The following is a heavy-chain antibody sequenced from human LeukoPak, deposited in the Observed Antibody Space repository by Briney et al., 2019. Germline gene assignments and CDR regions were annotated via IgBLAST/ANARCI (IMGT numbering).Heavy chain of an antibody. J-gene: IGHJ5*01. Sequence: PSEILSLTCAVYGGSFSDYYWTWIRQPPGKGLEWIGEINHSGNTNYNPSLKSRVSISVDTSKNQVSLKVTSVSAADTAVYYCARGYFYDRLDYYGPNWFDSWGQGTLVTVSS. V-gene: IGHV4-34*01. CDR1: GGSFSDYY. D-gene: IGHD3-10*01. CDR3: ARGYFYDRLDYYGPNWFDS. CDR2: INHSGNT.